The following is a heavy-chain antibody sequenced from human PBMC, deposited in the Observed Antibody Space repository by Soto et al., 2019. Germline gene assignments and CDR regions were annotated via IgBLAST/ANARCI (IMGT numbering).Heavy chain of an antibody. J-gene: IGHJ3*02. D-gene: IGHD3-22*01. Sequence: QVQLVQSGAEVKRPGSSVKVSCKASGGTVSSYGISWVRQAPGQGLEWMGGIIPIFGTANYAQKFQGRVTITAHESTSTAYMELSSLRSEDTAVYYCARALYYDSAFDIWGQGTMVTVSS. CDR2: IIPIFGTA. CDR1: GGTVSSYG. CDR3: ARALYYDSAFDI. V-gene: IGHV1-69*12.